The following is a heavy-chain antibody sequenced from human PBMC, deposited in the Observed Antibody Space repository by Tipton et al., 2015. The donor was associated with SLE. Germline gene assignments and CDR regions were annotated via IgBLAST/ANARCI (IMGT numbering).Heavy chain of an antibody. V-gene: IGHV4-31*03. CDR2: IYFTGNN. CDR3: ARELVKTRGWFDP. D-gene: IGHD3-16*02. J-gene: IGHJ5*02. Sequence: TLSLTCTVSGVSISSGGYYWNWIRQHPEKGLEWIGYIYFTGNNYYNPALKGRVATSIDTSKNQVSLRLNSVTAADTAVYYCARELVKTRGWFDPWGQGTLVTVSS. CDR1: GVSISSGGYY.